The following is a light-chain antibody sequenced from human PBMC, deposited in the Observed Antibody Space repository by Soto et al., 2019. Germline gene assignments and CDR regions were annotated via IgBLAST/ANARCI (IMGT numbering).Light chain of an antibody. CDR1: QVIRSA. Sequence: AIQLTQSPSSLSASVGDRVTITCRASQVIRSALAWYQQKPGKPPKFLIYDASSLESGVPPRFSGSGSGTDFTLTITSLQPEDFATYYCQQFNNYPTFGQGTRLEI. J-gene: IGKJ5*01. V-gene: IGKV1D-13*01. CDR3: QQFNNYPT. CDR2: DAS.